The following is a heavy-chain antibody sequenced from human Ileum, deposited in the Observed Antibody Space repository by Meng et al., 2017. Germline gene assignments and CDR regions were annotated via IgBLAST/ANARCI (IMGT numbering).Heavy chain of an antibody. CDR3: ARENTIFGVVWGSWFDP. Sequence: QVQLQESGPGLVKPSQTLYLTCTVSVGSISSGDYYWSWIRQPPGKGLEWIGYIYYSGSTYYNPSLKSRVTISVDTSKNQFSLKLSSVTAADTAVYYCARENTIFGVVWGSWFDPWGQGTLVTVSS. CDR1: VGSISSGDYY. J-gene: IGHJ5*02. D-gene: IGHD3-3*01. CDR2: IYYSGST. V-gene: IGHV4-30-4*01.